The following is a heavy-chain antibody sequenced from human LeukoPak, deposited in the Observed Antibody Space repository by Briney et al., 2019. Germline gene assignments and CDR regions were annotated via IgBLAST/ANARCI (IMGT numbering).Heavy chain of an antibody. CDR3: AKPGRYSSGWY. J-gene: IGHJ4*02. Sequence: PGGSLRLSCAASGFTFSSYGMSWVRQAPGKGLEWVSAISGSGGSTYYAGSVKGRFTISRDNSKNTLYLQMNSLRAEDTAVYYCAKPGRYSSGWYWGQGTLVTVSS. D-gene: IGHD6-19*01. CDR1: GFTFSSYG. V-gene: IGHV3-23*01. CDR2: ISGSGGST.